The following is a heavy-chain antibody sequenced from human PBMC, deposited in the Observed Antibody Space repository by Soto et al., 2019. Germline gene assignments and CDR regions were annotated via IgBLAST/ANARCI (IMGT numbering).Heavy chain of an antibody. CDR3: TRGPRPISTGTGAY. J-gene: IGHJ4*02. Sequence: LRLSCAASGFIFKMYWMHWVRRSPGKGLVWISRIYNDGTYSDYADSVRGRFTISRDNVNDTLYLQMNNLRAEDSGLYYCTRGPRPISTGTGAYWGQGTQGTVSS. V-gene: IGHV3-74*01. D-gene: IGHD3-10*01. CDR2: IYNDGTYS. CDR1: GFIFKMYW.